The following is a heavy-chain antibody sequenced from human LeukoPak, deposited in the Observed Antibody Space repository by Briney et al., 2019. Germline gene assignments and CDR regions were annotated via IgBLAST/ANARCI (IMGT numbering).Heavy chain of an antibody. CDR3: AKGLEITLVRGTSWYFDL. D-gene: IGHD3-10*01. CDR2: VSGSGAST. J-gene: IGHJ2*01. V-gene: IGHV3-23*01. Sequence: PGGSLRLSCAASGFTLSSNAMTWVRQAPGKGLEWVSAVSGSGASTYYGDSVKGRFTISRDNSKNTLYLQVDSLRAEDTAVYYCAKGLEITLVRGTSWYFDLWGRGTLVTVSS. CDR1: GFTLSSNA.